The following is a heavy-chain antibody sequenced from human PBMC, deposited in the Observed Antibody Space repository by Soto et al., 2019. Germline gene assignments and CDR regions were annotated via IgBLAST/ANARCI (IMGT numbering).Heavy chain of an antibody. J-gene: IGHJ4*02. CDR2: IIPIFGTA. Sequence: QVQLVQSGAEVKKPGSSVKVSCKASGGTFSSYAISWVRQAPGQGLEWMGGIIPIFGTANYAQQFQARVTITPEKTTMTACVELSSLRAEDTAVYYCVSKKCTGDFDYWGQGTLVTVSS. CDR3: VSKKCTGDFDY. CDR1: GGTFSSYA. V-gene: IGHV1-69*06. D-gene: IGHD3-10*01.